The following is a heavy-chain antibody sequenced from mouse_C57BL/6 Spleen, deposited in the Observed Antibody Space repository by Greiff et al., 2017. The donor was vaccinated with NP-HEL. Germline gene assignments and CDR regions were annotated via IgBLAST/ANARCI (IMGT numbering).Heavy chain of an antibody. V-gene: IGHV1-82*01. CDR2: IYPGDGDT. J-gene: IGHJ1*03. Sequence: QVQLKQSGPELVKPGASVKISCKASGYAFSSSWMNWVKQRPGKGLEWIGRIYPGDGDTNYNGKFKGKATLTADKSSSTAYMQLSSLTSEDSAVYFCAREAYYYGSRGYFDVWGTGTTVTVSS. CDR3: AREAYYYGSRGYFDV. D-gene: IGHD1-1*01. CDR1: GYAFSSSW.